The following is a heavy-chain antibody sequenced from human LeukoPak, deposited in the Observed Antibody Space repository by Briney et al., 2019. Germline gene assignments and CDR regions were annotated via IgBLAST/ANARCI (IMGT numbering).Heavy chain of an antibody. V-gene: IGHV3-30*02. D-gene: IGHD3-3*01. CDR2: IRYDGSNK. J-gene: IGHJ4*02. Sequence: GGSLRLSCAASGFTFSSYGMHWVRQAPGKGLEWVAFIRYDGSNKYYADSVEGRFTISRDNSKNTLYLQMNSLRAEDTAVYYCAKDFRVFGVVTPWYFDYWGQGTLVTVSS. CDR3: AKDFRVFGVVTPWYFDY. CDR1: GFTFSSYG.